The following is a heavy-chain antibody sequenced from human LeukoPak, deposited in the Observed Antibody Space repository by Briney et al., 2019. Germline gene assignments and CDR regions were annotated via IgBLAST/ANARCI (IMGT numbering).Heavy chain of an antibody. CDR3: ARESDTGKDFDH. CDR2: INPSGGGT. V-gene: IGHV1-46*01. Sequence: GASVKVSCKASGYTFTNYHIHWARQAPGQGLEWMGIINPSGGGTKYAQKFQGRVTMTRDTSTNTVYMELSSLRSEDTALYYCARESDTGKDFDHWGQGTLVAVSS. J-gene: IGHJ4*02. CDR1: GYTFTNYH. D-gene: IGHD1-1*01.